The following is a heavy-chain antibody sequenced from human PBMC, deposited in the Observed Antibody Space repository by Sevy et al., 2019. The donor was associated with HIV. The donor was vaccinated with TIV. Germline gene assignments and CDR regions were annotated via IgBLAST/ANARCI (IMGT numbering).Heavy chain of an antibody. CDR1: GFTFNNYA. J-gene: IGHJ6*02. CDR3: AKSTGSGDGYNYYYYYGMDV. Sequence: GGSLRLSCAASGFTFNNYAISWVRQAPGKGLEWVSAISGGGGSTNYADSVKGRFTISRDNSKNTLYLQMNSLRAEDTAVYYCAKSTGSGDGYNYYYYYGMDVWGQGTTVTVSS. CDR2: ISGGGGST. D-gene: IGHD1-26*01. V-gene: IGHV3-23*01.